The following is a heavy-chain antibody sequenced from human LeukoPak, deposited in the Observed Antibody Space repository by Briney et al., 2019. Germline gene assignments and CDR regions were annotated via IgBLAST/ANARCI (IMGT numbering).Heavy chain of an antibody. D-gene: IGHD3-10*01. CDR3: ARAMVRGLYDAFDI. Sequence: SETLSLTCTVSGDSISGYFWGWIRRPPGKGLEWIGSIYHSGSTYYNPSLKSRVTISVDTSKNQFSLKLSSVTAADTAVYYCARAMVRGLYDAFDIWAKGQWSPSLQ. J-gene: IGHJ3*02. CDR1: GDSISGYF. V-gene: IGHV4-38-2*02. CDR2: IYHSGST.